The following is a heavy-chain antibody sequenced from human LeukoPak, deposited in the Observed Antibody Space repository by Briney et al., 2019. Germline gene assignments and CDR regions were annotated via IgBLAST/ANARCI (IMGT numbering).Heavy chain of an antibody. Sequence: GGSLRLSCAASGFTFSSYAMSWVRQAPGKGLEWVSAISGSGGSTYYADSVKGRFTISRDNSKNTLYLQMNSLRAEDTAVYYCARSGNYYDSSGYPQYYFDYWGQGTLVTVSS. CDR1: GFTFSSYA. J-gene: IGHJ4*02. CDR2: ISGSGGST. V-gene: IGHV3-23*01. D-gene: IGHD3-22*01. CDR3: ARSGNYYDSSGYPQYYFDY.